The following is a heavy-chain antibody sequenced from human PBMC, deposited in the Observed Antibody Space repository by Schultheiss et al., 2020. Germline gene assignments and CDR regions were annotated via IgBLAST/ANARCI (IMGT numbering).Heavy chain of an antibody. J-gene: IGHJ4*02. D-gene: IGHD3-3*01. CDR3: ARDSGSHDFWSGLFDY. CDR1: GGSISSYY. CDR2: FYRTEIT. V-gene: IGHV4-38-2*02. Sequence: SQPLSLTCTVSGGSISSYYWSWIRQPPGKGLEWIGSFYRTEITSYNPSLKSRVTISVDTSKNQFSLKLSSVTAADTAVYYCARDSGSHDFWSGLFDYWGQGTLVTVSS.